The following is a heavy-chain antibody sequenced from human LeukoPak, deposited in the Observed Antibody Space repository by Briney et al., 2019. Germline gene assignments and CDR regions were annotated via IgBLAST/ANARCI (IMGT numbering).Heavy chain of an antibody. J-gene: IGHJ3*02. CDR2: MYYSGSM. Sequence: PSQTLSLTCTVSGGSISSGGYYWNWIRQPPGKGLEWIGYMYYSGSMYYNPSLKSRVTISEDTSKNQFSLKLSSVTAADTAVYYCARGDGGIVVDPGALDIWGQGTMVTVSS. CDR3: ARGDGGIVVDPGALDI. D-gene: IGHD3-22*01. V-gene: IGHV4-30-4*01. CDR1: GGSISSGGYY.